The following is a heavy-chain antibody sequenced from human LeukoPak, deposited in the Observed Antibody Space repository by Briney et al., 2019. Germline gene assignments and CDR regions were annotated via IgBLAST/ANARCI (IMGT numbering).Heavy chain of an antibody. V-gene: IGHV4-59*01. D-gene: IGHD4-17*01. CDR3: ARARLTVTTSGSGPDWFDP. J-gene: IGHJ5*02. CDR2: IHYSGST. CDR1: GGSISSYY. Sequence: SETLSLTCTVSGGSISSYYWSWIRQPPGKGLEWIGYIHYSGSTNYNPSLKSRVTISVDTSKNQFSLKLSSVTAADTAVYYCARARLTVTTSGSGPDWFDPWGQGTLVTVSS.